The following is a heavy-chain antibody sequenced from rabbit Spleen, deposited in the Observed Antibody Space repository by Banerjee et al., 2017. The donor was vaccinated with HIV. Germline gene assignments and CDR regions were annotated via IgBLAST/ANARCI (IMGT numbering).Heavy chain of an antibody. J-gene: IGHJ4*01. CDR2: IYFNSGRT. V-gene: IGHV1S40*01. CDR3: ARDAAGREDFNL. D-gene: IGHD4-2*01. CDR1: GFSFSSGYL. Sequence: QSLEESGGDLVKPGASLTLTCTASGFSFSSGYLMCWVRQAPGKGLEWIACIYFNSGRTFYASWANGRFTISKTSSTTVTLQLNSLTAADTATYFCARDAAGREDFNLWGPGTLVTVS.